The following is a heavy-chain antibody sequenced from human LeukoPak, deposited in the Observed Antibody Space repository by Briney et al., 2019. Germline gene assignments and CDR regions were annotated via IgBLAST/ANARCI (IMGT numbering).Heavy chain of an antibody. CDR3: ARDVSSTPNWEFDY. CDR1: GYTFADYF. CDR2: INANSGVT. J-gene: IGHJ4*02. Sequence: ASVKVSCKTSGYTFADYFIHWVRQAPGQGLEWMGRINANSGVTEYQQKFQGRVTMTRDTSVSTAYVEVNWLISDDTAIYYCARDVSSTPNWEFDYWGPGTLVTVSS. D-gene: IGHD1-26*01. V-gene: IGHV1-2*06.